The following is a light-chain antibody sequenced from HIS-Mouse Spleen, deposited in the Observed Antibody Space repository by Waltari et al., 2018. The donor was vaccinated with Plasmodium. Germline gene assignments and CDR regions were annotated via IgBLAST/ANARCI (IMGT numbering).Light chain of an antibody. CDR2: GAS. CDR1: QSVSSN. Sequence: EIVMTQSPATLSVSPAARATLSCRASQSVSSNLAWYHQKPGQAPRLLIYGASTRATGIPARFSGSGSGTEFTLTISSLQSEDFAVYYCQQYNNWSFTFGPGTKVDIK. CDR3: QQYNNWSFT. V-gene: IGKV3-15*01. J-gene: IGKJ3*01.